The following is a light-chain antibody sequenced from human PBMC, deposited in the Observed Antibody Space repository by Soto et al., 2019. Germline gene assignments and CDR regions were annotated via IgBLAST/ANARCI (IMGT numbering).Light chain of an antibody. Sequence: QSALTQPASVSGSPGQSITISCTGTSSDVGSYNLVSWYQQHPGKAPKLMIYEGSKRPSGVSNRFSGSKSGNTASLTISGLQAEAEADYYCCSYAGSPTFYVFGSGTKLTVL. CDR1: SSDVGSYNL. J-gene: IGLJ1*01. CDR2: EGS. CDR3: CSYAGSPTFYV. V-gene: IGLV2-23*01.